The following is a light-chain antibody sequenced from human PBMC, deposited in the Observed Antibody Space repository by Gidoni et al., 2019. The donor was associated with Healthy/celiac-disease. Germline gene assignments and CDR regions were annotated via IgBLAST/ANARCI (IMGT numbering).Light chain of an antibody. V-gene: IGKV3-20*01. CDR3: QQYGRSPRT. Sequence: EIVLTQSPLTLSLSPGESATLSCRPSQSVSSSYLAWYQQKPGQAPRLLIDGASSRATGIPDRFSGSGSGTEFTLTISRLEAEDVAVYYCQQYGRSPRTFGQGTKVEIK. CDR1: QSVSSSY. J-gene: IGKJ1*01. CDR2: GAS.